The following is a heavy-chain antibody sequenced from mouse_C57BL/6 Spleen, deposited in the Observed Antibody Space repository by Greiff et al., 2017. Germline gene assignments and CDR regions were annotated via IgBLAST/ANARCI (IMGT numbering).Heavy chain of an antibody. V-gene: IGHV1-39*01. D-gene: IGHD1-1*01. CDR3: AKNYGSAYYYAMDY. Sequence: VQLQQSGPELVKPGASVKISCKASGYSFTDYNMNWVKQSNGKSLEWIGVINPNYGTTSYNQKFKGKATLTVDQSSSTAYMQLNSLTSEDSAVYYCAKNYGSAYYYAMDYWGQGTSVNVSS. J-gene: IGHJ4*01. CDR1: GYSFTDYN. CDR2: INPNYGTT.